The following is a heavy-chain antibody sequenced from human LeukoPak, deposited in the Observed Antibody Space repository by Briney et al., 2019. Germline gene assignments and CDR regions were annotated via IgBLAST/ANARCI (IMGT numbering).Heavy chain of an antibody. CDR3: GTGPRNHGEDD. V-gene: IGHV3-74*01. J-gene: IGHJ4*02. Sequence: GGSLRLSCAASGFTFSSYWMHWVRQAPGKGLVWVSRINTDGSSTNYADSVKGRFTISRDNAKNTLYLQMNSLRAEDSAVYYCGTGPRNHGEDDWGQGTLVTVSS. CDR2: INTDGSST. D-gene: IGHD1-14*01. CDR1: GFTFSSYW.